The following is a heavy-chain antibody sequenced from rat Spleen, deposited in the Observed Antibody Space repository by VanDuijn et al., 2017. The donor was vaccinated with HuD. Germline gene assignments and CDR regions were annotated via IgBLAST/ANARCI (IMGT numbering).Heavy chain of an antibody. V-gene: IGHV2-30*01. Sequence: QVRLKESGPGLVQPSQTLSLTCTVSGFSLISYAVNWVRQPTGKGLEWMGIIWSGGSTDYNSALKSRLSISRDTSKSQVFLKMNSLQTEDIATYYCARSFYGYSRDYFDYWGHGVMVTVSS. CDR2: IWSGGST. D-gene: IGHD1-9*01. CDR3: ARSFYGYSRDYFDY. CDR1: GFSLISYA. J-gene: IGHJ2*01.